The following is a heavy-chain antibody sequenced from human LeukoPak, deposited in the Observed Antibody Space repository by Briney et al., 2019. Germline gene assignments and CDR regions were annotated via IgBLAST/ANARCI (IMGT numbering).Heavy chain of an antibody. CDR1: GGSISSGGYY. D-gene: IGHD2-2*01. CDR3: ARGYCSSTSCYAWNAFDI. J-gene: IGHJ3*02. CDR2: ICYSGST. Sequence: PSETLSLTCTVSGGSISSGGYYWSWIRQHPGKGLEWIGYICYSGSTYYNPSLKSRVTISVDTSKNQFSLKLSSVTAADTAVYYCARGYCSSTSCYAWNAFDIWGQGTMVTVSS. V-gene: IGHV4-31*03.